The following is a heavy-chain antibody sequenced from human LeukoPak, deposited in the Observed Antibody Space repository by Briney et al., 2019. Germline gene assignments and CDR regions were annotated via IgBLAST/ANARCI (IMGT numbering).Heavy chain of an antibody. Sequence: PSETLSLTCTVSGGSISSYYWSWIRQPPGKGLEWIGYIYYNGGTNYNPSLKCRVTISIDTSKNQFSLKLSSVTAADTAVYYCARVGSGSFDYWGQGTLVTVSS. CDR2: IYYNGGT. V-gene: IGHV4-59*01. J-gene: IGHJ4*02. D-gene: IGHD3-10*01. CDR1: GGSISSYY. CDR3: ARVGSGSFDY.